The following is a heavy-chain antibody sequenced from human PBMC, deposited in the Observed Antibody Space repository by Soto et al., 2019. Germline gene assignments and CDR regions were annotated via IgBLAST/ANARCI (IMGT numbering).Heavy chain of an antibody. J-gene: IGHJ4*02. CDR2: IYYSGST. V-gene: IGHV4-31*03. CDR1: GGSISSGGYY. CDR3: LRSFGVAAAGPLDY. Sequence: SETLSLTCTVSGGSISSGGYYWSWIRQHPGKGLEWIGYIYYSGSTYYNPSLKSRVTISVDTSKNQFSLKLSSVTAADTAVYYCLRSFGVAAAGPLDYWGQGTLVTGSS. D-gene: IGHD6-13*01.